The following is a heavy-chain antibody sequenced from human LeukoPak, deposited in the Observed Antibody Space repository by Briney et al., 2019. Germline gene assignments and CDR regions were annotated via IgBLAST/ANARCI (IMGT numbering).Heavy chain of an antibody. J-gene: IGHJ5*02. D-gene: IGHD6-13*01. V-gene: IGHV4-38-2*02. CDR1: GYSISSSNY. CDR3: ASGAAVAGTLRLFWFDP. CDR2: IYHSGST. Sequence: SETLSLTCSVSGYSISSSNYWGWIRQPPGKGLEWIGSIYHSGSTYYNPSLKSRVTISVDTSKNQFSLKLSSVTAADTAVYYCASGAAVAGTLRLFWFDPWDQGTLVTVSS.